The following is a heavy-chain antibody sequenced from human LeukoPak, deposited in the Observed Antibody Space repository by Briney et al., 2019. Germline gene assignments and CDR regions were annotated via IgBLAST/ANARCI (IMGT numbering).Heavy chain of an antibody. V-gene: IGHV3-15*01. CDR3: RRDTITASDY. D-gene: IGHD5-24*01. CDR2: IKSKTDGGTT. Sequence: PGASLRLSCAASGFTFSSYAMSWVRQAPGKGLEWVGRIKSKTDGGTTDYAAPVKGRSTISRDDSKNTLYLQMNSLKTEDTAVYYCRRDTITASDYWGQGTLVTVSS. J-gene: IGHJ4*02. CDR1: GFTFSSYA.